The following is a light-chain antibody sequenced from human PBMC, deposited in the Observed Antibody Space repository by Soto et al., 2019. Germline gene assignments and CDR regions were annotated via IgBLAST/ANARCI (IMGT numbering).Light chain of an antibody. Sequence: DIQMTQSPSTLSASVGDRVTITCRASQSISSSLAWYQQKPGKAPTLLIYDASTLESGVPSRFSGSGSGTDFTLPISSLQPDDFATYYCQQYNSYPWTFGQGNKVEIK. CDR3: QQYNSYPWT. CDR1: QSISSS. CDR2: DAS. J-gene: IGKJ1*01. V-gene: IGKV1-5*01.